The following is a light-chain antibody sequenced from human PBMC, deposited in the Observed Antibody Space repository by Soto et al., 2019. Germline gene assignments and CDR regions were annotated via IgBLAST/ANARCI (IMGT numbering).Light chain of an antibody. Sequence: QSVLTKPPSASGTPGQRVPLSCSGSSSNIGTNAVHWYQQLPGTAPKLLIYRDNQRPSGVTDRFSGSKPGTSASLAISGLQSEDEADYYCSAWDDSLKGVVFGGGTKLTVL. CDR3: SAWDDSLKGVV. J-gene: IGLJ2*01. CDR2: RDN. CDR1: SSNIGTNA. V-gene: IGLV1-44*01.